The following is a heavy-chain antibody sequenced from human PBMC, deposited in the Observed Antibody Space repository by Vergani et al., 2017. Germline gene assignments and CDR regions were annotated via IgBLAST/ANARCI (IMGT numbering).Heavy chain of an antibody. D-gene: IGHD6-13*01. J-gene: IGHJ4*02. CDR2: IYYSGST. CDR1: GGSISSYY. Sequence: QVQLQESGPGLVKPSETLSLTCTVPGGSISSYYWSWIRQPPGKGLEWIGYIYYSGSTNYNPSLKSRVTLSVDTSKNQFSLKLSYVTAADTAVYYCAGGGSSSWYCDYWGQGTLVTVSS. CDR3: AGGGSSSWYCDY. V-gene: IGHV4-59*01.